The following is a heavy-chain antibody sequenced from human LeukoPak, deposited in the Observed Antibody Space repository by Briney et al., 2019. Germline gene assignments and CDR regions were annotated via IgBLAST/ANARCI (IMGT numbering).Heavy chain of an antibody. J-gene: IGHJ4*02. D-gene: IGHD1-26*01. CDR1: GFTFSSYS. Sequence: PGGSLRLSCAASGFTFSSYSMNWVRQAPGKGLEWVSSISSSSSYIYYADSVKGRFTISRDNSKNTLYLQMNSLRAEDTAIYYCAKETSESYSPFEYWGPGTLVSVSS. CDR3: AKETSESYSPFEY. CDR2: ISSSSSYI. V-gene: IGHV3-21*04.